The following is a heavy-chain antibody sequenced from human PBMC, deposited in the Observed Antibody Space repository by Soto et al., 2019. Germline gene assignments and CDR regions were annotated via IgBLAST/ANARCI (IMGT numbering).Heavy chain of an antibody. J-gene: IGHJ4*02. V-gene: IGHV1-69*13. CDR1: GYTFTSYA. CDR3: ARAPGGAGPYYFDY. Sequence: SVKVSCKASGYTFTSYAISWVRQAPGQGLEWMGGIIPIFGTANYAKKFQGRVTITADESTSTAYMELSSLRSEDTAVYYCARAPGGAGPYYFDYWGQGTLVTVSS. CDR2: IIPIFGTA. D-gene: IGHD6-19*01.